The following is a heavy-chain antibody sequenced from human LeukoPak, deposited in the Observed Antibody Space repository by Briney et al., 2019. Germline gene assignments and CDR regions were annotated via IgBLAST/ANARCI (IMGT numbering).Heavy chain of an antibody. CDR1: GFTFSSYA. CDR3: AKSPLIAVAGTRYYFDY. V-gene: IGHV3-23*01. Sequence: GGSLRLSCAASGFTFSSYAMSWVRQAPGKGLERVSSISGSGGSTYYADSVKGRFTISRDNSKNTLYLQMNSLRAEDTAVYYCAKSPLIAVAGTRYYFDYWGQGTLVTVSS. J-gene: IGHJ4*02. D-gene: IGHD6-19*01. CDR2: ISGSGGST.